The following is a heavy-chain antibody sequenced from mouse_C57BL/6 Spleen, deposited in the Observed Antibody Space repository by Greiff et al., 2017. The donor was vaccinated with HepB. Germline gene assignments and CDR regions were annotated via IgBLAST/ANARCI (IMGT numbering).Heavy chain of an antibody. CDR3: ARDNYGYYFDY. D-gene: IGHD2-2*01. J-gene: IGHJ2*01. CDR1: GYTFTDYN. CDR2: INPNNGGT. V-gene: IGHV1-22*01. Sequence: EVQGVESGPELVKPGASVKMSCKASGYTFTDYNMHWVKQSHGKSLEWIGYINPNNGGTSYNQKFKGKATLTVNKSSSTAYMELRSLTSEDSAVYYCARDNYGYYFDYWGQGTTLTVSS.